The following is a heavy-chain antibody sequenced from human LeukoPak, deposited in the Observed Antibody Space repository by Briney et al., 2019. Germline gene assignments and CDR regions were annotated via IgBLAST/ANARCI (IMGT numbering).Heavy chain of an antibody. D-gene: IGHD6-13*01. J-gene: IGHJ4*02. V-gene: IGHV3-30*02. CDR2: IRFDGSNK. Sequence: GGSLRLSCAASGFTFSSYGMHWVRQAPGKGLEWVAFIRFDGSNKYYADSVKGRFTISRDNSKNTLYLQMNSLRAEDTAVYYCAKGWYSSSWTLDYWGQGTLVTVSS. CDR3: AKGWYSSSWTLDY. CDR1: GFTFSSYG.